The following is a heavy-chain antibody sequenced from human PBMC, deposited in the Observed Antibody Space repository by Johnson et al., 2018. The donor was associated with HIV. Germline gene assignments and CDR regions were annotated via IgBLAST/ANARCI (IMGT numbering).Heavy chain of an antibody. CDR1: GFTVSSNY. CDR3: ASRNRGGHYYYDSRTDAFDI. D-gene: IGHD3-22*01. Sequence: MLLVESGGGVVQPGGSLRLSCAASGFTVSSNYMSWVRQAPGKGLEWVSVIYSGGSTYYADSAKGRFTISRDNSKNTLYLQMNSLRGEDTAVYYCASRNRGGHYYYDSRTDAFDIWDQGTMVTVSS. V-gene: IGHV3-66*01. CDR2: IYSGGST. J-gene: IGHJ3*02.